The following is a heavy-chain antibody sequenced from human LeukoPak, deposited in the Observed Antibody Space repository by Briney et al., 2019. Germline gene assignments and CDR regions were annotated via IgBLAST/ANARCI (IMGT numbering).Heavy chain of an antibody. Sequence: GGSLRLSCAASGFSVSTNYMSWVRQAPGKGLEWVSVIYSGGTTYYADSVKDRFTISRDKSKNTLYLQMNSLRAEDTAVYYCARVTYDSSGYSLDYWGQGTLVTVSS. CDR1: GFSVSTNY. J-gene: IGHJ4*02. V-gene: IGHV3-66*01. CDR3: ARVTYDSSGYSLDY. D-gene: IGHD3-22*01. CDR2: IYSGGTT.